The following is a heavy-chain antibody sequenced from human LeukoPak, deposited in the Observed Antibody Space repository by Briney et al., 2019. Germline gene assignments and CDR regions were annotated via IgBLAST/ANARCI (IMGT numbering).Heavy chain of an antibody. CDR3: AGTDALYYYGMDV. CDR2: MNSDGTST. J-gene: IGHJ6*02. V-gene: IGHV3-74*01. Sequence: GGSLRLSCAASGFTFSSYWMHWVRQAPGKGLEWVSRMNSDGTSTSYADSVKGRFTISRDNAKNSLYLQMNSLRAEDTAVYYCAGTDALYYYGMDVWGQGTTVTVSS. CDR1: GFTFSSYW. D-gene: IGHD1-1*01.